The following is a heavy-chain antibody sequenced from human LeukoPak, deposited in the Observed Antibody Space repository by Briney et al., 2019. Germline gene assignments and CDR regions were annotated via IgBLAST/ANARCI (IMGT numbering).Heavy chain of an antibody. D-gene: IGHD3-22*01. CDR2: ISGSGGST. V-gene: IGHV3-23*01. Sequence: GGSLRLSCAASGFTFSSSAMSWVRQAPGKGLEWVSAISGSGGSTYYADSVKGRFTISRDNSKNTVYLQMNSLRAEDTALYYCAKVRYDSGGFFSPYFDYWGQGTLLTVSS. CDR1: GFTFSSSA. CDR3: AKVRYDSGGFFSPYFDY. J-gene: IGHJ4*02.